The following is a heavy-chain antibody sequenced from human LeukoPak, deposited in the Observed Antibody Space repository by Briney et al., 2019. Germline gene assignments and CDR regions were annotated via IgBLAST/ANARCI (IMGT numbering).Heavy chain of an antibody. V-gene: IGHV1-18*01. CDR1: GFTFTRYG. D-gene: IGHD6-19*01. Sequence: ASVKVFCEASGFTFTRYGITWVRQAPGQGLEWIGWISAYNGDTNYAQKLQGRVTMTRDPSTSTVYMELRSLSSDDSAVYYCARDPTNISGRYAHSDYRGQGTLVTVFS. J-gene: IGHJ4*02. CDR3: ARDPTNISGRYAHSDY. CDR2: ISAYNGDT.